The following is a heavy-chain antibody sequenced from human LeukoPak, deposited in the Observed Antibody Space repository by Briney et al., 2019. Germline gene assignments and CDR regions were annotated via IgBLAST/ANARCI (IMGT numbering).Heavy chain of an antibody. CDR3: ARARLDSSGRFDY. V-gene: IGHV4-59*01. Sequence: PSETLSLTCTISGGSISSYYWSWIRQSPGKGLEWIGYIYYGGSTDYNPSLKSRVTISKDTSKTQFSLRLSSVTAADTAVYYCARARLDSSGRFDYWGQGTLVTVSS. J-gene: IGHJ4*02. CDR2: IYYGGST. D-gene: IGHD3-22*01. CDR1: GGSISSYY.